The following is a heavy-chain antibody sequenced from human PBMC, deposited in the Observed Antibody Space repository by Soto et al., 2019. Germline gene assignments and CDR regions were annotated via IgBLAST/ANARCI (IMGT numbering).Heavy chain of an antibody. CDR1: GYTFTSYD. Sequence: ASVKVSCKASGYTFTSYDINWVRQATGQGLEWMGWMNPNSGNTGYAQKFQGRVTMTRNTSISTAYMELSSLSSEDTAVYYCARVLFYCDSDQDVFAICGQGTMVTVSS. J-gene: IGHJ3*02. CDR3: ARVLFYCDSDQDVFAI. V-gene: IGHV1-8*01. D-gene: IGHD4-17*01. CDR2: MNPNSGNT.